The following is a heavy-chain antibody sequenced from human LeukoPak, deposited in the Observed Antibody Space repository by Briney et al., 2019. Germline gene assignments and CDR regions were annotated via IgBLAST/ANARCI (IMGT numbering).Heavy chain of an antibody. J-gene: IGHJ6*03. CDR1: GFTFNSYV. CDR2: ISYDGSNK. CDR3: PRGRYDYYMDV. D-gene: IGHD3-9*01. V-gene: IGHV3-30*03. Sequence: GGSLRLSCAASGFTFNSYVMSWVRQAPGKGLEWVAVISYDGSNKYYADSVKGRFTISRDNSKNTLYLQMNSLRAEDTAVYYCPRGRYDYYMDVWGKGTTVTVSS.